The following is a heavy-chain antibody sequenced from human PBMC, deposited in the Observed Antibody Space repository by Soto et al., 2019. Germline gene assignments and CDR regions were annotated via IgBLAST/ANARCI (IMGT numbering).Heavy chain of an antibody. Sequence: QVQLVQSGTEVKKPGASVKVSCKASGYTFTSHGISWVRQAPGQGLEWMGWISPYSGNTNYAQKLQARVTMTTDTSTITAYIELRSLRSADTAVDYCAREEGSSWYGVDYWGQGTLVTVSS. CDR1: GYTFTSHG. D-gene: IGHD6-13*01. CDR3: AREEGSSWYGVDY. V-gene: IGHV1-18*01. CDR2: ISPYSGNT. J-gene: IGHJ4*02.